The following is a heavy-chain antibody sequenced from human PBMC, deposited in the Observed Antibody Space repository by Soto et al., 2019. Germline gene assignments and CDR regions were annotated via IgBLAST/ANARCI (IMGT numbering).Heavy chain of an antibody. CDR1: GFTFSSYA. J-gene: IGHJ5*02. CDR3: ARDTVQLAAAGTNNWFDP. Sequence: QVQLVESGGGVVQPGRSLRLSCAASGFTFSSYAMHWVRQAPGKGLEWVAVISYDGSNKYYADSVKGRVTIASDNSKNTLYLQMNSRRAEDTAVYYCARDTVQLAAAGTNNWFDPWGQGTLVTVSS. CDR2: ISYDGSNK. V-gene: IGHV3-30-3*01. D-gene: IGHD6-13*01.